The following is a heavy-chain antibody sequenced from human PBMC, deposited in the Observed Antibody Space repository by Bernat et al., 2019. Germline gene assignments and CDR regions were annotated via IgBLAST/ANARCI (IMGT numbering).Heavy chain of an antibody. CDR2: INTNTGNP. Sequence: QVQLVQSGSELKKPGASVKVSCKASGYTFTSYAMNWVRQAPGQGLEWMGWINTNTGNPTYAQGFTGRFVFSLDTSVSTAYLQISSLKAEDTAVYYCATKSGAGPLMILNSLGYWGQGTLVTVSS. D-gene: IGHD6-13*01. CDR1: GYTFTSYA. J-gene: IGHJ4*02. CDR3: ATKSGAGPLMILNSLGY. V-gene: IGHV7-4-1*02.